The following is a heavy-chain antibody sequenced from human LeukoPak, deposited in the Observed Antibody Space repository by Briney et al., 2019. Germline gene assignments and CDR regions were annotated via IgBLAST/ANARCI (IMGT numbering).Heavy chain of an antibody. CDR1: GFSFSFSN. Sequence: GGSLRLSCAASGFSFSFSNMNWVRQAPGKGLEWVSYISSTNGHTYYADSVNGRFTISRDTAKNSLYLQMKSLRVEDTAIYFCARDRDSSGLYGGAYIWGQGVLVTVSA. CDR2: ISSTNGHT. CDR3: ARDRDSSGLYGGAYI. V-gene: IGHV3-21*03. J-gene: IGHJ4*02. D-gene: IGHD6-19*01.